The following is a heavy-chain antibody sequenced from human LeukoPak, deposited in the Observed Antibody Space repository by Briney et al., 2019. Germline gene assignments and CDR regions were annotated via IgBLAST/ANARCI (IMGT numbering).Heavy chain of an antibody. Sequence: PGGSLRLSCAASGFTFDDYTMHWVRQAPGKGLEWVSGISWNSGSIGYADSVKGRFTISRDNAKNSLYLQMNSLRAEDTALYYCAKDLGGSSDYWGQGTLVTASS. CDR2: ISWNSGSI. D-gene: IGHD2-15*01. V-gene: IGHV3-9*01. CDR1: GFTFDDYT. CDR3: AKDLGGSSDY. J-gene: IGHJ4*02.